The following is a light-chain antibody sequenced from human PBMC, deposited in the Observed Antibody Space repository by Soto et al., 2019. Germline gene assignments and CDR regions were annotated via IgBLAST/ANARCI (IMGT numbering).Light chain of an antibody. CDR1: QSFRNSF. J-gene: IGKJ5*01. Sequence: EIVLTQSLGTLSLSPGERATLSCSASQSFRNSFLSWFQQIPGQAPRLLIYGASMRATGIPDRFSGSGSGTDFTLTISRLEPEDFAVYYCQQCGSSSTFGQGTRLEI. CDR2: GAS. V-gene: IGKV3-20*01. CDR3: QQCGSSST.